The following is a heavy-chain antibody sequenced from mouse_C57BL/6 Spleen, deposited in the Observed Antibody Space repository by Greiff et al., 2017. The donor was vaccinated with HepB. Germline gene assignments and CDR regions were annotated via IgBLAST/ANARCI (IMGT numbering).Heavy chain of an antibody. V-gene: IGHV5-16*01. D-gene: IGHD2-5*01. CDR2: INYDGSST. J-gene: IGHJ1*03. CDR1: GFTFSDYY. Sequence: EVKLVESEGGLVQPGSSMKLSCTASGFTFSDYYMAWVRQVPEKGLEWVANINYDGSSTYYLDSLKSRFIISRDNAKNILYLQMSSLKSEDTATYYCARDSKGWYFDVWGTGTTVTVSS. CDR3: ARDSKGWYFDV.